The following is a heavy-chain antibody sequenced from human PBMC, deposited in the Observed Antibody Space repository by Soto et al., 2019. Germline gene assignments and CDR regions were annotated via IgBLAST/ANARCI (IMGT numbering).Heavy chain of an antibody. J-gene: IGHJ4*02. V-gene: IGHV1-69*06. CDR2: IIPIFGTA. D-gene: IGHD3-10*01. CDR3: ARARGSSGSYNSYFDY. Sequence: SVKVSCKASGGTFSSYAISWVRQAPGQGLEWMGGIIPIFGTANYAQKFQGRVTITADKSTSTAYMELSSLRSEDTAVYYCARARGSSGSYNSYFDYWGQGTMVTVYS. CDR1: GGTFSSYA.